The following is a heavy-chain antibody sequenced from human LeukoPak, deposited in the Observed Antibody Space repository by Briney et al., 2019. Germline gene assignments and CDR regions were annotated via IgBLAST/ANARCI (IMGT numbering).Heavy chain of an antibody. J-gene: IGHJ5*02. CDR3: ARGNDLWSGYSNWFDP. CDR2: IYTSGST. CDR1: GGSISSYY. Sequence: SETLSLTCTVSGGSISSYYWSWIRQPAGKGLEWIGRIYTSGSTNYNPSLKSRVTMSVDTSKNQFSLKLSSVTAADTAVYYCARGNDLWSGYSNWFDPWGQGTLVTVSS. D-gene: IGHD3-3*01. V-gene: IGHV4-4*07.